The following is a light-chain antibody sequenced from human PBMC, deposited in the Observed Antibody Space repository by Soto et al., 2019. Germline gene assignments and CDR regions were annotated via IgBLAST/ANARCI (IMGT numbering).Light chain of an antibody. V-gene: IGLV2-14*01. CDR1: SSDVGGYNY. J-gene: IGLJ1*01. Sequence: QSALTQPASVSGSPGQSITISCTGASSDVGGYNYVSWYQQHPGKAPKLMIYEVSNRPSGVSNRFSGSKSGNTASLTISGLQAEDEADYYCSSYTSSSTSYVFGNGTKVTVL. CDR3: SSYTSSSTSYV. CDR2: EVS.